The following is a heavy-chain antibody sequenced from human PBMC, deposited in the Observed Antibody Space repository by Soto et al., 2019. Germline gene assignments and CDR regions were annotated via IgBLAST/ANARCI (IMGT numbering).Heavy chain of an antibody. CDR2: ISYDEGNK. V-gene: IGHV3-30*18. CDR1: GFTFSSYG. D-gene: IGHD2-2*01. CDR3: EKEEGYQYGHYGWDF. Sequence: PGGSLRLSCAASGFTFSSYGMHWVRQAPGKGLEWVALISYDEGNKYYADSVKGRFTISRDNSKNTLYLQMNSLRVEDTAVYYCEKEEGYQYGHYGWDFWGQGPPVTVSS. J-gene: IGHJ6*02.